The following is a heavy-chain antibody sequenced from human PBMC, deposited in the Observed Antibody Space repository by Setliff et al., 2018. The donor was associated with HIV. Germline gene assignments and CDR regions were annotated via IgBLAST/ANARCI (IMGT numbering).Heavy chain of an antibody. CDR2: TSHNGES. V-gene: IGHV4-34*01. D-gene: IGHD2-21*01. CDR3: ARSGYCVGTDCYRGPLDY. Sequence: PSETLSLTCAVYGGSFNDYSWTWIRQAPGKGLEWIGETSHNGESSYNTSLTSRVTIPVETPKRQFSLKLTSVTAADTAVYYCARSGYCVGTDCYRGPLDYWGQGVLVTGSS. CDR1: GGSFNDYS. J-gene: IGHJ4*02.